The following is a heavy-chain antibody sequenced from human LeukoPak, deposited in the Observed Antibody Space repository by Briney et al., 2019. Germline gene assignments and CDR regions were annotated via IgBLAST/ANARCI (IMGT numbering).Heavy chain of an antibody. CDR3: ARDPGAYSSSPIDY. CDR2: IRYDGSNK. D-gene: IGHD6-6*01. CDR1: GFTFSSYG. V-gene: IGHV3-30*02. Sequence: PGGSLRLSCAASGFTFSSYGMHWVRQAPGKGLEWVAFIRYDGSNKYYADSVKGRFTISRDNARNSLYLRMNSLRAEDTAVYYCARDPGAYSSSPIDYWGQGTLVTVSS. J-gene: IGHJ4*02.